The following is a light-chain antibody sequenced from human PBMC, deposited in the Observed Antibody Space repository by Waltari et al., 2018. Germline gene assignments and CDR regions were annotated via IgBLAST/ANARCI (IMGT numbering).Light chain of an antibody. V-gene: IGLV2-14*03. CDR2: GVS. CDR3: SSYTSSSTFVI. CDR1: SSDIGDYNY. Sequence: QSALTQPASVSGSPGQSITISCTGTSSDIGDYNYVSWYQHHPGRAPKVLIYGVSNRPSGVSHLFSGSKSGNTASLTISGLQPEDEADYYCSSYTSSSTFVIFGGGTKLTVL. J-gene: IGLJ2*01.